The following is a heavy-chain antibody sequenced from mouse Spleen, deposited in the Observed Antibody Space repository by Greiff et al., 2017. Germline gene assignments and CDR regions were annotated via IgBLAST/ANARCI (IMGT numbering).Heavy chain of an antibody. Sequence: QVQLKESGTELVKPGASVKLSCKASGYTFTSYWMHWVKQRPGQGLEWIGNINPSNGGTNYNEKFKSKATLTVDKSSSTAYMQLSSLTSEDSAVYYCAREDYRYPWFAYWGQGTLVTVSA. D-gene: IGHD2-14*01. CDR3: AREDYRYPWFAY. V-gene: IGHV1-53*01. J-gene: IGHJ3*01. CDR1: GYTFTSYW. CDR2: INPSNGGT.